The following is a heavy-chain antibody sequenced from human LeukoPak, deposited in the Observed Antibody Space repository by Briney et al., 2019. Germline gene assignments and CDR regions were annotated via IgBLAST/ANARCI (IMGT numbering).Heavy chain of an antibody. CDR2: INHNGSEK. D-gene: IGHD6-19*01. J-gene: IGHJ4*02. CDR1: GFSFNSYW. Sequence: PGRSLRLSCAASGFSFNSYWMNWVRQAPGKGLEWVANINHNGSEKYYVDSVKGRFTISREHAKNSLYLQMSSLRAEAAAVYYCARDQGAGSDYWGQGALVTVSS. CDR3: ARDQGAGSDY. V-gene: IGHV3-7*01.